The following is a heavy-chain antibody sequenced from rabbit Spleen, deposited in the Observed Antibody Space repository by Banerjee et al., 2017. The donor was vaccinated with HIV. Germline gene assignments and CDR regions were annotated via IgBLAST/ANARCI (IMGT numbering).Heavy chain of an antibody. V-gene: IGHV1S45*01. CDR1: GFTFSNKAV. D-gene: IGHD1-1*01. CDR2: IDTGSSGFT. Sequence: QEQLVESGGGLVQPEGSLTLTCKASGFTFSNKAVMCWVRQAPGKGLEWIACIDTGSSGFTYFASWAKGRFTISKTSSTTVTLQMTSLTAADTATYFCARDTSSSFSSYGMDLWGPGTLVTVS. CDR3: ARDTSSSFSSYGMDL. J-gene: IGHJ6*01.